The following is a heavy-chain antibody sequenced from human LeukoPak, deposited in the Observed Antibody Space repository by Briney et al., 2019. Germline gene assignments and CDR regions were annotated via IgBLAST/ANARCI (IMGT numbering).Heavy chain of an antibody. CDR1: GYTFTYFG. D-gene: IGHD4/OR15-4a*01. V-gene: IGHV1-18*01. J-gene: IGHJ4*02. Sequence: GASVKVSCKTSGYTFTYFGITWVRQAPGQGLEWMGWISTYNGNAKYAQNLQGRVTMTTDTSTSTAYMELRSLRSDDTAVYYCARGRGTMVRTFDYWGQGTLVTVSS. CDR3: ARGRGTMVRTFDY. CDR2: ISTYNGNA.